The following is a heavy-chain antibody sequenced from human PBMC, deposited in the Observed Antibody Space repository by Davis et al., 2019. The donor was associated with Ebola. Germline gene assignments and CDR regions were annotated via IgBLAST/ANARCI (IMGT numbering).Heavy chain of an antibody. CDR2: IYPGDSDV. D-gene: IGHD1-26*01. Sequence: GESLKISCQGSGYTFTTYWIGWVRQMPGKGLESMGIIYPGDSDVTYSPSFQGQVTISADKSISTAYLQWSSLKASDTAMYYCARRKLESGNYCDAFDIWGQGTMVTVSS. CDR3: ARRKLESGNYCDAFDI. V-gene: IGHV5-51*01. CDR1: GYTFTTYW. J-gene: IGHJ3*02.